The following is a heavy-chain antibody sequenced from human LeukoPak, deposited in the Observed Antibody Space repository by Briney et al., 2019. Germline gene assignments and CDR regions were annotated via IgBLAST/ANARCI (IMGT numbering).Heavy chain of an antibody. CDR1: GYTFTRYE. CDR3: ARGFKDKLMATIGSDFDY. D-gene: IGHD5-24*01. J-gene: IGHJ4*02. Sequence: EASVKVSCKASGYTFTRYEINWVRQATGQGPGGMGWMNPNSGNTGYAQKFQGRVTMTRNTSISTAYMELSSLRSEDTAVYYCARGFKDKLMATIGSDFDYWGQGTLVTVSS. CDR2: MNPNSGNT. V-gene: IGHV1-8*01.